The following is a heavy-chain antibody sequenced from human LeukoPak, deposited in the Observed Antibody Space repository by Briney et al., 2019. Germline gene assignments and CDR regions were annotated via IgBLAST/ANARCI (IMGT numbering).Heavy chain of an antibody. CDR3: AKGTVRFLEWSQRGYFDY. CDR2: ISSTVINT. D-gene: IGHD3-3*01. V-gene: IGHV3-23*01. CDR1: GFTFSNYA. Sequence: GGSLRLSCAASGFTFSNYAMTWARQAPGKGLEWVSSISSTVINTYNADSVKGRFTISRDNSKNTLYLQMNSLRADDTAIYYCAKGTVRFLEWSQRGYFDYWGQGILVTVSS. J-gene: IGHJ4*02.